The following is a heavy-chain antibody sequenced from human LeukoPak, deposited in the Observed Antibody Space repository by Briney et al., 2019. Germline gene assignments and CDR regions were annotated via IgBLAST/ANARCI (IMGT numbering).Heavy chain of an antibody. J-gene: IGHJ4*02. Sequence: SETLSLTCAVYGGSFSGYCWSWIRQPPGKGLEWIGEINHSGSTNYNPSLKSRVTISVDTSKNQFSLKLSSVTAADTAVYYCARPSSWEGYFDYWGQGTLVTVSS. CDR2: INHSGST. V-gene: IGHV4-34*01. CDR3: ARPSSWEGYFDY. CDR1: GGSFSGYC. D-gene: IGHD6-13*01.